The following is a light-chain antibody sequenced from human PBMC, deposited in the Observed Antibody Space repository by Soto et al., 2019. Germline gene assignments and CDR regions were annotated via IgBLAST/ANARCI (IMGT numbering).Light chain of an antibody. J-gene: IGLJ1*01. Sequence: QSVLTQPPSVSGAPGQRVTISCTGSSSNIGAGYDVHWYQQLPGPAPKLLIYGNSNRPSGIPDRFSGSKSGTSASLAMTGLQAEDEADYYFQSYDSSLSGYVFGTGTKLTVL. CDR3: QSYDSSLSGYV. CDR1: SSNIGAGYD. CDR2: GNS. V-gene: IGLV1-40*01.